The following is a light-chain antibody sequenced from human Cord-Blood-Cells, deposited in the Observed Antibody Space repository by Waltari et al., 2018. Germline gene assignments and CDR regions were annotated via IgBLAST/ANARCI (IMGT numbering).Light chain of an antibody. Sequence: QSALTQPASVSGSPGQSITISFTRTSSDVGSYNLVSWYQQHPGKAPKLMIYEGSKRPSGVSNRFSGSKSGNTPSLTISGLQAEDEADYYCCSYAGSSTFYVFGTGTKVTVL. CDR1: SSDVGSYNL. V-gene: IGLV2-23*01. CDR3: CSYAGSSTFYV. CDR2: EGS. J-gene: IGLJ1*01.